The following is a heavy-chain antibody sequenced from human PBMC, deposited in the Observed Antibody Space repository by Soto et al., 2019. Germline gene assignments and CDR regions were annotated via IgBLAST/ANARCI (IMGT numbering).Heavy chain of an antibody. CDR2: ISGSGRHI. CDR3: ARDPSDLWEPDQYFQY. D-gene: IGHD1-26*01. Sequence: GSLRLSCAASGFTFSSYSMNWVRQAPGKGLEWVSSISGSGRHIYSADSVKGRFTISRDNAKNSLYLQMNSLRAEDTAVYYCARDPSDLWEPDQYFQYWGQGALVTVSS. V-gene: IGHV3-21*01. J-gene: IGHJ1*01. CDR1: GFTFSSYS.